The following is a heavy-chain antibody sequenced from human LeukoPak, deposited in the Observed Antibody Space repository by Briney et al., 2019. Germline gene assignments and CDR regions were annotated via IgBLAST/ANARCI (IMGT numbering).Heavy chain of an antibody. J-gene: IGHJ4*02. CDR1: GFTFSNYG. V-gene: IGHV3-30*18. D-gene: IGHD3-3*01. CDR3: AKGDRNYDFWSGYYGH. Sequence: TGRSLRLSCAVSGFTFSNYGMHWVRQAPGKGLEWVALISYDGSNKYYADSVKGRFTISRDNSKNTLYLQMNSLRAEDTAVYYCAKGDRNYDFWSGYYGHWGQGTLVTVSS. CDR2: ISYDGSNK.